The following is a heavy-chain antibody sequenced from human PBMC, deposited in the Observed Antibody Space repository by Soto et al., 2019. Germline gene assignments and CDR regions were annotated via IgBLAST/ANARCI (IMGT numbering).Heavy chain of an antibody. D-gene: IGHD1-26*01. CDR1: GYSFTSYW. CDR3: ASQGRWELLGPYFEY. J-gene: IGHJ4*02. V-gene: IGHV5-51*01. Sequence: EVQLVQSGAEVEKPGESLKISCKGSGYSFTSYWIGWVRQMPGKGLEWMGIIYPGDSDTRYSPSFQGQVTISADKSISTAYLQWSSLKASDTAMYYCASQGRWELLGPYFEYWGQGTLVTVSS. CDR2: IYPGDSDT.